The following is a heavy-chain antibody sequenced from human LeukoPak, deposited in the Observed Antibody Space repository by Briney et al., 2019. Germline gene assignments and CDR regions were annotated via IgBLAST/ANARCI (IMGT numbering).Heavy chain of an antibody. J-gene: IGHJ4*02. CDR1: GYTFTGYY. CDR3: ARAYRRITMVRGVMWSY. V-gene: IGHV1-2*02. CDR2: INPNSGGT. Sequence: GASVKVSCKASGYTFTGYYMHWVRQAPGQGLEWMVWINPNSGGTNYAQKFQGRVTMTRDTSISTAYMELSRPRSDDTAVYYCARAYRRITMVRGVMWSYWGQGTLVTVSS. D-gene: IGHD3-10*01.